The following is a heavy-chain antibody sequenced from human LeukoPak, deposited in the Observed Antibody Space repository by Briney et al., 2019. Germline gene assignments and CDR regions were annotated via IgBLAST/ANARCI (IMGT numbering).Heavy chain of an antibody. CDR2: IHTSGST. Sequence: SETLSLTCTVSGGSISSDYWSWIRQPAGKGLEWVGRIHTSGSTYYDPSLKSRVTMSLDTSKNQLSLKLTSVTAADTAVYFCARDRGGPGAFDIWGLGTMVTVSS. D-gene: IGHD2-15*01. J-gene: IGHJ3*02. CDR3: ARDRGGPGAFDI. CDR1: GGSISSDY. V-gene: IGHV4-4*07.